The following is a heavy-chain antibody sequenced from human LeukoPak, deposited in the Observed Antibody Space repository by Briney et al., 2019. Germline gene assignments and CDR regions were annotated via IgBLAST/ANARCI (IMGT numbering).Heavy chain of an antibody. CDR1: GYTFTGYY. CDR2: IIPIFGTA. V-gene: IGHV1-69*05. CDR3: ARDSQPGSGLGNWFDP. D-gene: IGHD1-14*01. Sequence: SVKVSCKASGYTFTGYYMHWVRQAPGQGLEWMGGIIPIFGTANYAQKFQGRVTITTDESTSTAYMELSSLRSEDTAVYYCARDSQPGSGLGNWFDPWGQGTLVTVSS. J-gene: IGHJ5*02.